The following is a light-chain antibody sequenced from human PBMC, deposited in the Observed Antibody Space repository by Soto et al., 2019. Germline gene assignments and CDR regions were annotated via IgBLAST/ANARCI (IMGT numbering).Light chain of an antibody. Sequence: DVVMTQSPLSLPVTLGQPASISCRSSQSLIFSDGNTYLSWFHQRPGQSPRRLIYKVSNRDSGVPDRFSGSGSGTDFTLKISRVEAEDVGVYYCVQATRWPYTFGRGTKLEIK. J-gene: IGKJ2*01. CDR3: VQATRWPYT. CDR1: QSLIFSDGNTY. CDR2: KVS. V-gene: IGKV2-30*01.